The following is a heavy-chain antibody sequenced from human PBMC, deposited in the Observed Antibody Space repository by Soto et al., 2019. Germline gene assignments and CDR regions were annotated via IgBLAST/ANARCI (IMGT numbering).Heavy chain of an antibody. CDR3: ASYREQLVLYGMDV. J-gene: IGHJ6*02. CDR1: GYTFTSYV. V-gene: IGHV1-18*01. Sequence: QVQLVQSGAEVKKPGASVKVSCKASGYTFTSYVISWVRQAPGQGLEWMGWISAYNGNTNYAQKLQGRVTVTTDTSTSTADMELRSLRADDTAVYYCASYREQLVLYGMDVWGQGTTVTVSS. D-gene: IGHD6-13*01. CDR2: ISAYNGNT.